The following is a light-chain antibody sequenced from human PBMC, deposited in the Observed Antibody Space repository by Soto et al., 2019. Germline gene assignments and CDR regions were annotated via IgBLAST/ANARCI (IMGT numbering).Light chain of an antibody. Sequence: EIVMTQSPATLSVSPGERATLSCRASQSVSSNLAWYQQKPGQAPRLLIYGASTRSTGIPARFTGSGSGTETTLTISSPQSEDFAVYYCQQYNNWAPWTFGQGTKVEIK. V-gene: IGKV3-15*01. CDR2: GAS. CDR3: QQYNNWAPWT. CDR1: QSVSSN. J-gene: IGKJ1*01.